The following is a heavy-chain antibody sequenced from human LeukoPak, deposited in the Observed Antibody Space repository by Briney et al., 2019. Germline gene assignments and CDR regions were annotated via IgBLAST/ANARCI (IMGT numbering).Heavy chain of an antibody. D-gene: IGHD2-2*01. CDR1: GGSISSSSYY. CDR2: IYYSGST. CDR3: ARRPLVVVPAATWGAFDI. V-gene: IGHV4-39*01. Sequence: PSETLSLTCTVSGGSISSSSYYWGWIRQPPGKGLEGVGSIYYSGSTYYNPSLKSRVTISVDTSKNQFSLKLSSVTAADTAVYYCARRPLVVVPAATWGAFDIWGQGTMVTVSS. J-gene: IGHJ3*02.